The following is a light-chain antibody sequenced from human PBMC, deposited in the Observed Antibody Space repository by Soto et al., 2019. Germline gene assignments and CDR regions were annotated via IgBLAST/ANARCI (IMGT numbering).Light chain of an antibody. V-gene: IGKV1-39*01. J-gene: IGKJ1*01. CDR3: QQSYSTLRT. CDR1: QGIRND. CDR2: AAS. Sequence: IQMTPSPSSLSASVVDRVTITCRASQGIRNDLAWYQRKPGKAPKLLIYAASSLQSGVPSRFSGSGSGTDFTLTISSLQPEDFATYYCQQSYSTLRTFGQGTKVDIK.